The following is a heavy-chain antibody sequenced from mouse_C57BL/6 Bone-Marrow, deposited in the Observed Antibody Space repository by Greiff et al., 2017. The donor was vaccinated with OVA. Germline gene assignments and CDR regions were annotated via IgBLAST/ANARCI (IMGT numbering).Heavy chain of an antibody. D-gene: IGHD1-1*01. J-gene: IGHJ2*01. CDR1: GYTFTSYW. CDR2: INPSNGGH. V-gene: IGHV1-53*01. CDR3: ASYPYYYGSRRYYFDY. Sequence: QVQLQQPGTELVKPGASVKLSCKASGYTFTSYWMHWVKQRPGQGLEWIGTINPSNGGHNYNEKFQSKATLTVDKSSRTAYMQLSSLTSEDSAVYYCASYPYYYGSRRYYFDYGGQGTTLTVSS.